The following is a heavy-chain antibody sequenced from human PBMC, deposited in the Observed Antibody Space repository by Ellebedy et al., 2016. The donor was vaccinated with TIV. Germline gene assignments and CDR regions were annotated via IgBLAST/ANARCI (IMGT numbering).Heavy chain of an antibody. CDR2: VSYDGSNK. Sequence: GESLKISCAASGFTFNSYAIHWVRQAPGKGLEWVAVVSYDGSNKYYAASVKGRFTISRDNSKNTLYLQMNSLRAEDSAVYYCTKDKGTGGSCHDYWGQGTLVTVSS. CDR3: TKDKGTGGSCHDY. V-gene: IGHV3-30-3*01. J-gene: IGHJ4*02. D-gene: IGHD2-15*01. CDR1: GFTFNSYA.